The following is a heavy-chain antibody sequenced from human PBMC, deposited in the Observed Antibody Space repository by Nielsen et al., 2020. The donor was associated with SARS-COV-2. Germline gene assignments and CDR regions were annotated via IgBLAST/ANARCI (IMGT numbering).Heavy chain of an antibody. Sequence: GESLKISCKGSGYSFTSYWIGWVRQMPGKGLEWMGRIDPSDSYTNYSPSFQGHVTISADKSISTAYLQWSSLKASDTAMYYCARPEYSSSFIPYNGRTVWGKGTTVPVSP. D-gene: IGHD6-6*01. CDR2: IDPSDSYT. CDR1: GYSFTSYW. V-gene: IGHV5-10-1*01. CDR3: ARPEYSSSFIPYNGRTV. J-gene: IGHJ6*04.